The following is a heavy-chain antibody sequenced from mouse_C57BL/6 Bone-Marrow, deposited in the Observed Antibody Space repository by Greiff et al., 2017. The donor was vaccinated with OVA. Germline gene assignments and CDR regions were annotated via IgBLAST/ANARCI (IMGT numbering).Heavy chain of an antibody. D-gene: IGHD1-1*01. Sequence: EVQRVESGGGLVKPGGSLKLSCAASGFTFSDYGMHWVRQAPEKGLEWVAYISSGSSTIYYADTVKGRCTISRDNAKNTLFLQMTSLRSEDTAMYYCARGLDYYGSSPYFDYWGQGTTLTVSS. CDR3: ARGLDYYGSSPYFDY. CDR2: ISSGSSTI. CDR1: GFTFSDYG. J-gene: IGHJ2*01. V-gene: IGHV5-17*01.